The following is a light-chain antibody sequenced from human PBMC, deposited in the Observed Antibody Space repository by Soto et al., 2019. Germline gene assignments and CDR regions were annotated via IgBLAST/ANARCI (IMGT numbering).Light chain of an antibody. CDR3: QQYGSSGGIT. CDR2: DAS. J-gene: IGKJ5*01. CDR1: QSVSSSD. V-gene: IGKV3-20*01. Sequence: EVVLTQSPGTLSLSPGERATLSCRASQSVSSSDLAWYQQKPGQAPRLLMYDASSRATGIPDRFSGSGSGTDFTLTITRLEPEDSAMYYCQQYGSSGGITFGHGTRLEIK.